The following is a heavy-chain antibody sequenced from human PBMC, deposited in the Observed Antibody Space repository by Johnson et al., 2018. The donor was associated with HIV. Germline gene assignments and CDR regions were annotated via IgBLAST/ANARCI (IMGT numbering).Heavy chain of an antibody. V-gene: IGHV3-30*02. Sequence: QMLLVESGGGVVQPGGSLRLSCAASGFTFSSYGMHWVRQAPGKGLEWVAIIRYDGSKKYYADSVKGRFTISRDNSKNTMDLQMNSLRAEDTAVYYCAKEYYYDSSGFPDAFDIWGQGTMVTVSS. J-gene: IGHJ3*02. D-gene: IGHD3-22*01. CDR1: GFTFSSYG. CDR2: IRYDGSKK. CDR3: AKEYYYDSSGFPDAFDI.